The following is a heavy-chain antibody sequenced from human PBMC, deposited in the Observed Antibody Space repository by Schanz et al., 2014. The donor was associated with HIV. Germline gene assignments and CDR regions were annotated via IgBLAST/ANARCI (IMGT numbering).Heavy chain of an antibody. D-gene: IGHD4-17*01. CDR3: AKSRGDSWPYGMDV. Sequence: VQLLESGGGLAQPGGSLRLSCAASGFTFSSYAMIWVRQAPGKGLEWVAVISYDGSNKYYADSVKGRFTISRDNSKNTLFLQMNSLRDEDTAVYYCAKSRGDSWPYGMDVWGQGTTVTVSS. CDR2: ISYDGSNK. CDR1: GFTFSSYA. J-gene: IGHJ6*02. V-gene: IGHV3-30*18.